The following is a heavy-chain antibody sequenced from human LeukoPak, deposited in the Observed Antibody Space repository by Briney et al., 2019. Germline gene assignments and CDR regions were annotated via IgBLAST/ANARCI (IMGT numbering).Heavy chain of an antibody. D-gene: IGHD3-10*01. Sequence: GGSLRLSCAASGFTFSSYGMHWVRQAPGKGLEWVAVISYDGSNKYYADSVKGRFTISRDNSKNTLYLQMNSLRAEDTAVYYCAKTLKPYGSGSYFFSVASDYWGQGTLVTVSS. CDR3: AKTLKPYGSGSYFFSVASDY. CDR2: ISYDGSNK. V-gene: IGHV3-30*18. CDR1: GFTFSSYG. J-gene: IGHJ4*02.